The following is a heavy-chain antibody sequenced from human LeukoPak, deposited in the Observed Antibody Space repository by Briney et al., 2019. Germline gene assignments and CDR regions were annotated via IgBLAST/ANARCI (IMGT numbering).Heavy chain of an antibody. J-gene: IGHJ4*02. CDR2: ISGSGSSS. V-gene: IGHV3-23*01. D-gene: IGHD2-21*01. CDR1: GFTFSSYA. CDR3: AKARNYGFLGVDFDS. Sequence: GGSLRLSCAASGFTFSSYAMSWVRQAPGKGLEWVSIISGSGSSSSYTDSVKGRFTISRDNSQSTLYLQIISLRAEDTAVYFCAKARNYGFLGVDFDSWGQGTLVAVSS.